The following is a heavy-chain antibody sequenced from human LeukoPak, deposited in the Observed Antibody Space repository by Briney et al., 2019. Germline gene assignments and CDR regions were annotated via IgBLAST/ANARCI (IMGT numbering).Heavy chain of an antibody. Sequence: GGSLRLSCAASGFTFSSYAMSWVRQAPGKGLEWVSAISGSGGSTYYADSVKGRFTISRDNSKNTLYLQMNSLRAEDTAVYYCAKVTYYYDSSGYADYWGQGTLVTVPS. D-gene: IGHD3-22*01. J-gene: IGHJ4*02. V-gene: IGHV3-23*01. CDR2: ISGSGGST. CDR1: GFTFSSYA. CDR3: AKVTYYYDSSGYADY.